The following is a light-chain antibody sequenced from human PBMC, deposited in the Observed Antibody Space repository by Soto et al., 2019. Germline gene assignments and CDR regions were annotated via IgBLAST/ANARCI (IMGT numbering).Light chain of an antibody. J-gene: IGLJ1*01. CDR2: NVN. CDR1: NSDIGAYDY. Sequence: QSVLTQPASVFGSPGQSITISCSGTNSDIGAYDYVSWYQQHPGKPPKLIIYNVNNRPSGVSFRFSGSKSANTASLTISGLQTEDEADYYCLSHTTRRIYVFGPGTKVTVL. V-gene: IGLV2-14*03. CDR3: LSHTTRRIYV.